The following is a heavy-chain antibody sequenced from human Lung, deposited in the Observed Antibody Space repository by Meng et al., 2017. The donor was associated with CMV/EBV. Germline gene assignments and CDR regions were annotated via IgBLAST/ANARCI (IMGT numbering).Heavy chain of an antibody. D-gene: IGHD2-21*02. J-gene: IGHJ4*02. Sequence: VPVQGSGPGPVNPSGTLSPSCPVAGGYLSSRNWWSWVRQPPGKGLEWIGEIYHSGSTNYNPSLKSRVTISVDESKNQFSLRLSSVTAADTAVYYCARVGAYCGGDCYHPRWGQGTLVTVSS. V-gene: IGHV4-4*02. CDR3: ARVGAYCGGDCYHPR. CDR2: IYHSGST. CDR1: GGYLSSRNW.